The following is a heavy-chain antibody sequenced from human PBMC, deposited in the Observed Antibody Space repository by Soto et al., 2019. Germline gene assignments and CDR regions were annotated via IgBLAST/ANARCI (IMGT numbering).Heavy chain of an antibody. V-gene: IGHV3-9*01. Sequence: GGSLRLSCAASGFTFDDYAMHWVRQAPGKGLEWVSGISWNGGSIGYADSVKGRFTISRDNAKNSLYLQMNSLRAEDTALYYCAKDMHSSSWYVGDKYYYYYGMDVWGQGTTVTVSS. J-gene: IGHJ6*02. CDR3: AKDMHSSSWYVGDKYYYYYGMDV. CDR1: GFTFDDYA. CDR2: ISWNGGSI. D-gene: IGHD6-13*01.